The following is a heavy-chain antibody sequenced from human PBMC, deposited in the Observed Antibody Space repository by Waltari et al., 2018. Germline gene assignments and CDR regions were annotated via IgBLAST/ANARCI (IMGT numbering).Heavy chain of an antibody. D-gene: IGHD2-15*01. CDR1: GGSISSSSSY. V-gene: IGHV4-39*07. CDR3: ASTTCSGGSCYSRGYYYYGMDV. Sequence: GGSISSSSSYWGWIRQPPGKGLEWIGSIYYSGSTYYNPSLKSRVTISVDTSKNQFSLKLSSVTAADTAVYYCASTTCSGGSCYSRGYYYYGMDVWGQGTTVTVSS. J-gene: IGHJ6*02. CDR2: IYYSGST.